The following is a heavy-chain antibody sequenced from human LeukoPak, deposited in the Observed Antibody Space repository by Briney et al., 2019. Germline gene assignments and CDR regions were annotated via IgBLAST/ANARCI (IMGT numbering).Heavy chain of an antibody. J-gene: IGHJ6*03. V-gene: IGHV1-8*01. CDR2: MNPNSGNT. Sequence: GASVKVSCKASGYTFTSYDINWVRQATGQGLEWMGWMNPNSGNTGYAQKFQGRVTMTRNTSISTAYMELSSLRSEDTAVYYCARGNILRYFDWLLGRTTSQYYMDVWGKGTTVTISS. CDR1: GYTFTSYD. D-gene: IGHD3-9*01. CDR3: ARGNILRYFDWLLGRTTSQYYMDV.